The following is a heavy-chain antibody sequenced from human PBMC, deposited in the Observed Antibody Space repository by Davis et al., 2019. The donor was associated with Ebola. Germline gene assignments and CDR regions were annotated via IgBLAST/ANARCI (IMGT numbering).Heavy chain of an antibody. J-gene: IGHJ6*02. Sequence: GESLKISCAASGFTFSSYGMHWVRQAPGKGLEWVAVIWYDGSNKYYADSVKGRFTISRDNSKNTLYLQMNSLRAEDTAVYYCAKESATGPYGMDVWGQGTTVTVSS. V-gene: IGHV3-33*06. CDR3: AKESATGPYGMDV. CDR2: IWYDGSNK. CDR1: GFTFSSYG.